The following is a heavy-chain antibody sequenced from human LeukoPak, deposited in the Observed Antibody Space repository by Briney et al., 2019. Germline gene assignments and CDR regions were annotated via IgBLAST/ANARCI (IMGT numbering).Heavy chain of an antibody. D-gene: IGHD3-3*01. V-gene: IGHV4-59*01. J-gene: IGHJ6*03. CDR2: IYYSGST. CDR1: GGSISSYY. Sequence: SETLSLTCTVSGGSISSYYWSWIRQPPGKGLEWIGYIYYSGSTNYNPSLKSRVTISVDTSKNQFSLKLSSVTAADTAVYYCARAIFGVVIPLPGYYYMDVWGKGTTVTVSS. CDR3: ARAIFGVVIPLPGYYYMDV.